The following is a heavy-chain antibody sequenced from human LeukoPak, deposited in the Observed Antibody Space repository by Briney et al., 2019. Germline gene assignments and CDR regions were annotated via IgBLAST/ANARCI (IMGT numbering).Heavy chain of an antibody. J-gene: IGHJ4*02. Sequence: GGSLRLSCAASGFSLSGYSMNWVRQTPGKGLEWISYISSSMSITYYADSVKGRFTISRDSAKNSLYLQMNGLTDEDTAVYYCARGSLNYYASGSYYMVFRGQGTLVTVSS. CDR1: GFSLSGYS. D-gene: IGHD3-10*01. CDR3: ARGSLNYYASGSYYMVF. CDR2: ISSSMSIT. V-gene: IGHV3-48*02.